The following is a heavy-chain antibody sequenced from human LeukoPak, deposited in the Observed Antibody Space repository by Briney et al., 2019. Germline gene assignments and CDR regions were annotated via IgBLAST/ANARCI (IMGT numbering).Heavy chain of an antibody. Sequence: GGSLRLSCAASGFTVSNNYMSWVRQAPGKGLEWVSVIYSGGTTYYTDSVKGRFTISRDNAKNSVYLQMNSLRDEDTAVYYCARRYSGNYWDYWGQGTLVTVSS. D-gene: IGHD1-26*01. CDR2: IYSGGTT. CDR1: GFTVSNNY. J-gene: IGHJ4*02. CDR3: ARRYSGNYWDY. V-gene: IGHV3-53*01.